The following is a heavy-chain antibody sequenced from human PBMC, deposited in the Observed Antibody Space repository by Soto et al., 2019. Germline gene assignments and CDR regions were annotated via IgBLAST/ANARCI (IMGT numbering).Heavy chain of an antibody. D-gene: IGHD6-13*01. CDR1: GFTFSSYA. J-gene: IGHJ4*02. CDR3: AKYSSWYFRPIDY. Sequence: GGSLRFSCAASGFTFSSYAMSWVRQAPGKGLEWVSAISGSGGSTYYADSVKGRFTISRDNSKNTLYLQMNSLRAEDTAVYYCAKYSSWYFRPIDYWGQGTLVTVSS. V-gene: IGHV3-23*01. CDR2: ISGSGGST.